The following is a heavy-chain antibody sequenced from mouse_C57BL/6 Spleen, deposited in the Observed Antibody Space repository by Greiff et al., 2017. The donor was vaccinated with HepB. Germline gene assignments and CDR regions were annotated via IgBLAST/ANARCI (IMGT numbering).Heavy chain of an antibody. V-gene: IGHV1-64*01. CDR3: ARDWDGENYFDY. CDR1: GYTFTSYW. CDR2: IHPNSGST. D-gene: IGHD4-1*01. Sequence: QVQLQQPGAELVKPGASVKLSCKASGYTFTSYWMHWVKQRPGQGLEWIGMIHPNSGSTNYNEKFKSKATLTVDKSSSTAYMQLSSLTSEDSAVYYCARDWDGENYFDYWGQGTTLTVSS. J-gene: IGHJ2*01.